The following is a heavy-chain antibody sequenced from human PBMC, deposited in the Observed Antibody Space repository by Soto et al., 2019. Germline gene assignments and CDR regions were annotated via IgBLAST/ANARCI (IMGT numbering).Heavy chain of an antibody. CDR3: ARGMGALLWCGELKLYGMDV. Sequence: VQLQQWGAGLLKPSETLSLTCAVYGGSFSGYYWSWFRQPPGKGLEWIGEINHSGSTNYNPSLKSRVTISGDTSKYQFSLKLRCVTAADTAVYYCARGMGALLWCGELKLYGMDVWGQGTTVTVS. D-gene: IGHD3-10*01. J-gene: IGHJ6*02. V-gene: IGHV4-34*01. CDR2: INHSGST. CDR1: GGSFSGYY.